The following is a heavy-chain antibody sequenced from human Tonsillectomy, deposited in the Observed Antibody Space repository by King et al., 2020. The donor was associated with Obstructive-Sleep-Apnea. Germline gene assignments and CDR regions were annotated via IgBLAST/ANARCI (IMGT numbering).Heavy chain of an antibody. CDR2: IYYSGST. Sequence: VQLQESSPGLVKPSQTLSLTCTVSGGSISSGDYYWHWIRQPPGQGLEWIGYIYYSGSTYYNPSLKSRVTISLDTSKNQFSLKVNSMTDADTAVYYCARKGKWLQSLPFDYWGQGTLVTVSA. CDR1: GGSISSGDYY. V-gene: IGHV4-30-4*01. CDR3: ARKGKWLQSLPFDY. D-gene: IGHD5-24*01. J-gene: IGHJ4*02.